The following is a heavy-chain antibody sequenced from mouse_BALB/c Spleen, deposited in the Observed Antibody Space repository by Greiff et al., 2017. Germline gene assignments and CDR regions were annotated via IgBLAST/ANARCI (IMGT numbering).Heavy chain of an antibody. CDR1: GFTFSSYA. J-gene: IGHJ4*01. Sequence: EVQRVESGGGLVKPGGSLKLSCAASGFTFSSYAMSWVRQTPEKRLEWVASISSGGSTYYPDSVKGRFTISRDNARNILYLQMSSLRSEDTAMYYCARGQRGASYAMDYWGQGTSVTVSS. D-gene: IGHD3-1*01. V-gene: IGHV5-6-5*01. CDR2: ISSGGST. CDR3: ARGQRGASYAMDY.